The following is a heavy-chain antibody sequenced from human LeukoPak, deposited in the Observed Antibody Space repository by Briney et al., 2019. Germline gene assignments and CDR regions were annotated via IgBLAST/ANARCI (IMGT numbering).Heavy chain of an antibody. V-gene: IGHV3-7*03. Sequence: PGGSLRLSCAASGFTFSSYWMSWVRQAPGKGLEWVANMKEDGSEKFYVDSVKGRFTISRDNSKNTLYLQINSLRAEDTAVYFCAKDRLGGPYFFHYWGQGTLVTVSS. D-gene: IGHD3-16*01. CDR1: GFTFSSYW. J-gene: IGHJ4*02. CDR3: AKDRLGGPYFFHY. CDR2: MKEDGSEK.